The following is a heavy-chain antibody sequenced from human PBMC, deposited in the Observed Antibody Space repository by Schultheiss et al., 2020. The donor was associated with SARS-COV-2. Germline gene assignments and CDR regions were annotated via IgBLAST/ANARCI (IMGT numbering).Heavy chain of an antibody. D-gene: IGHD1-1*01. Sequence: GGSLRLSCAASGFTFSSYGMHWVRQASGKGLEWVGRIRSKANSYATAYAASVKGRFTISRDDSKNTAYLQMNSLKTEDTAVYYCTRHWKRGYWGQGTLVTVSS. V-gene: IGHV3-73*01. CDR1: GFTFSSYG. CDR3: TRHWKRGY. CDR2: IRSKANSYAT. J-gene: IGHJ4*02.